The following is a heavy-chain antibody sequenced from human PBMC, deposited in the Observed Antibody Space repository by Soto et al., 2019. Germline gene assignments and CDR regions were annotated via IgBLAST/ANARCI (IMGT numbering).Heavy chain of an antibody. Sequence: PSETLSLTCTFSGGSISSGGYYLSWIRQHPEKGLEWIGYIYYSGSTYYNPSLKSRVTISVDTSKNQFSLKLSSVTAADTAVYYCARVFSDSSSFFDPWGQGTLVTVSS. CDR2: IYYSGST. V-gene: IGHV4-31*03. CDR1: GGSISSGGYY. J-gene: IGHJ5*02. CDR3: ARVFSDSSSFFDP. D-gene: IGHD6-13*01.